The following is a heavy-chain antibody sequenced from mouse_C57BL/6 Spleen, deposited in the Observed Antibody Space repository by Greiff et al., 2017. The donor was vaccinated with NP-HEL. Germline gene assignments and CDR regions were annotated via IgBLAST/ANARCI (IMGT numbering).Heavy chain of an antibody. CDR2: IYPGDGDT. Sequence: QVQLQQSGPELVKPGASVKISCKASGYAFSSSWMNWVKPRPGKGLEWLGRIYPGDGDTNYNGKFKGKATLTADKSSSTAYMQLSSLTAEDSAVYFCARSITSVVGYWGQGTTLTVAS. J-gene: IGHJ2*01. CDR3: ARSITSVVGY. D-gene: IGHD1-1*01. V-gene: IGHV1-82*01. CDR1: GYAFSSSW.